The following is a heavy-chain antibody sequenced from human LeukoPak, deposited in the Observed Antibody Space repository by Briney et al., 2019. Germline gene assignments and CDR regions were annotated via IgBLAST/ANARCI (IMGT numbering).Heavy chain of an antibody. CDR3: ARELGRYSSGWSYYYYYGMDV. CDR1: GFTFSSYA. J-gene: IGHJ6*02. CDR2: ISGSGGGT. V-gene: IGHV3-23*01. D-gene: IGHD6-19*01. Sequence: GGSLRLSCAASGFTFSSYAMSWVRQAPGKGLEWVSAISGSGGGTYYADSVKGRFTISRDNSKNTLYLQMNSLRAEDTAVYYCARELGRYSSGWSYYYYYGMDVWGQGTTVTVSS.